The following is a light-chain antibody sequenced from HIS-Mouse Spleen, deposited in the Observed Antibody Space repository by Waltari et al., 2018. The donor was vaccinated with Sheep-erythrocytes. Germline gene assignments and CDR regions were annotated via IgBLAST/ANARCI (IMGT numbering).Light chain of an antibody. Sequence: QSALTHPRSLSGSPGQSVTLSRTGTSSDVGGYNYVSWYHQPPVKAPKLMLYDVSKRPSGVHDRFSGSKSGNTAYLTISGLQAEDEADYYCCSYAGSYTWVFGGGTKLTVL. V-gene: IGLV2-11*01. CDR1: SSDVGGYNY. J-gene: IGLJ3*02. CDR3: CSYAGSYTWV. CDR2: DVS.